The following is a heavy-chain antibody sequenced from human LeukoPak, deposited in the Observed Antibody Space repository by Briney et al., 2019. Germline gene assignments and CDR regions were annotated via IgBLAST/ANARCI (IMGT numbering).Heavy chain of an antibody. D-gene: IGHD2-15*01. Sequence: SETLSLTCTVSGGSISSYYWSWIRQPPGKGLEWIGYIYYSGSTNYNPSLKSRVTISVDTSKNQFSLKLSSVTAADTAVYYCARVPSWVVAAISDAFDIWGQGTMVTVSS. V-gene: IGHV4-59*12. J-gene: IGHJ3*02. CDR2: IYYSGST. CDR3: ARVPSWVVAAISDAFDI. CDR1: GGSISSYY.